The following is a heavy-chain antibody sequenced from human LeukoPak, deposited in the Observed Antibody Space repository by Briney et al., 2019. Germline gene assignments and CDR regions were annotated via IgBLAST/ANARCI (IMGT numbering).Heavy chain of an antibody. Sequence: SETLSLTCTVSGGSIGSGSYYWSWIRQPAGKGLEWIGRIYTSGSTNYNPSLKSRVTISVDTSKNQFSLKLSSVTAADTAVYYCAGWHNYYGSGSYYQGFDYWGQGTLVTVSS. CDR2: IYTSGST. V-gene: IGHV4-61*02. CDR1: GGSIGSGSYY. J-gene: IGHJ4*02. D-gene: IGHD3-10*01. CDR3: AGWHNYYGSGSYYQGFDY.